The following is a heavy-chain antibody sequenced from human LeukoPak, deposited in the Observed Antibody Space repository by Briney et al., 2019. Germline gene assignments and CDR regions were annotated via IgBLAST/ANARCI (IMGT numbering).Heavy chain of an antibody. CDR2: ISYDGSNK. J-gene: IGHJ4*02. D-gene: IGHD4-17*01. CDR3: ARISMTTVTTDY. V-gene: IGHV3-30*04. Sequence: GGSLRLSCAASGFTFSSYAMHWVRQAPGKGLEWAAVISYDGSNKYYADSVKGRFTISRDNSKNTLYLQMNSLRAEDTAVYYCARISMTTVTTDYWGQGTLVTVSS. CDR1: GFTFSSYA.